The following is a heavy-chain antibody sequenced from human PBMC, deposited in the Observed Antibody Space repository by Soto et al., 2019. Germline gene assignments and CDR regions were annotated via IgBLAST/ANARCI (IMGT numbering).Heavy chain of an antibody. Sequence: ASVKVSCKASGYTFTGYYMHWVRQAPGQGLEWMGWINPNSGGTNYAQKFQGRVTMTRDTSISTAYMELSRLRSDDTAVYFCARDGFSLDIPYYYDSSGYSHLDYWGQGTLVTVSS. CDR2: INPNSGGT. J-gene: IGHJ4*02. V-gene: IGHV1-2*02. D-gene: IGHD3-22*01. CDR1: GYTFTGYY. CDR3: ARDGFSLDIPYYYDSSGYSHLDY.